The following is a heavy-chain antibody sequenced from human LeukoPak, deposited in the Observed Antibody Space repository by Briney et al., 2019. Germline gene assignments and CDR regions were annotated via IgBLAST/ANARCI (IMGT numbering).Heavy chain of an antibody. J-gene: IGHJ4*02. V-gene: IGHV1-69*06. CDR1: GGTFSSYA. CDR2: IIPIFGTA. CDR3: ARGGIAVAGTTPLDY. D-gene: IGHD6-19*01. Sequence: GASVKVSCKASGGTFSSYAISWVRQAPGQGLEWMGGIIPIFGTANYAQKFQGRVTITADKSTSTAYMELSSLRSEDTAVYYCARGGIAVAGTTPLDYWGQRTLVTVSS.